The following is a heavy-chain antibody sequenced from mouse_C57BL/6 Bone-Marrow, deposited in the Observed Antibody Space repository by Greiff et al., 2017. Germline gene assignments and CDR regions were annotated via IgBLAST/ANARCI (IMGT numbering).Heavy chain of an antibody. CDR2: IWWDDDK. V-gene: IGHV8-8*01. J-gene: IGHJ4*01. Sequence: QVTLKVCGPGILQPSQTLSLTCSFSGFSLSTFGMGVGWIRQPSGKGLEWLAHIWWDDDKYYNPARKSRLTISKDTSKNQVFLKIANVDTADTATYYCARIAYYSYDYDEKAMDYWGQGTSVTVSS. D-gene: IGHD2-4*01. CDR1: GFSLSTFGMG. CDR3: ARIAYYSYDYDEKAMDY.